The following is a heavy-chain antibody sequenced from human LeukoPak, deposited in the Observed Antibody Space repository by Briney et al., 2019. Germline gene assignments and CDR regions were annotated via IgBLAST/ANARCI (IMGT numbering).Heavy chain of an antibody. V-gene: IGHV3-9*01. CDR3: AKNDDAAYYFDY. D-gene: IGHD1-1*01. J-gene: IGHJ4*02. Sequence: GGSLRLSCAASGFTFDDYAMHWFRQAPGKGLEWVSGISWNSGSIGYADSVKGRFTISRDNAKNSLYLQMNSLRAEDTALYYCAKNDDAAYYFDYWGQGTLVTVSS. CDR2: ISWNSGSI. CDR1: GFTFDDYA.